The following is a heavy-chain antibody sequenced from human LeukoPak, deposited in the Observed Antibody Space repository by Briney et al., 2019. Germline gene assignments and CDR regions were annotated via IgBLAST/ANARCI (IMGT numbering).Heavy chain of an antibody. Sequence: GRSMRLAWAASAFSLGIFSMHWDSPAPGKVLGYVSAFSSNGDSTYYANSVKGRFTISRDNSKNTLYLQMGSLRAEDMAVYYCAREGLGGDFNLYYFDYWGQGTLVTVSS. CDR1: AFSLGIFS. D-gene: IGHD2-21*02. CDR3: AREGLGGDFNLYYFDY. CDR2: FSSNGDST. J-gene: IGHJ4*02. V-gene: IGHV3-64*01.